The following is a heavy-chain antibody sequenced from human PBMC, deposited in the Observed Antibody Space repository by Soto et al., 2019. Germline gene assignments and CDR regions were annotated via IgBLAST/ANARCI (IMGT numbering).Heavy chain of an antibody. D-gene: IGHD2-15*01. Sequence: QVQLVQSGAEVKKPGSSVKVSCKDSGGTFSTYSMFWVRQAPGQGLEWMGRIIPMLGIRNYAQRFQDRVTITADKSTATAHMELSWMRYEDTSLYYCTIGSWSGEVLDIWVQETMVTVSS. J-gene: IGHJ3*02. CDR1: GGTFSTYS. V-gene: IGHV1-69*02. CDR2: IIPMLGIR. CDR3: TIGSWSGEVLDI.